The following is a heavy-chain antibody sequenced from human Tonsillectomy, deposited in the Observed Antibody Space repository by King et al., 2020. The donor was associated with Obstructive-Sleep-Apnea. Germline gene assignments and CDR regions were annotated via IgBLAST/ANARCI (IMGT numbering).Heavy chain of an antibody. CDR3: ARQGGSGSHTLYNWFDP. V-gene: IGHV5-51*01. CDR1: GYSFTSYW. Sequence: VQLVESGAEVKKPGESLKISSKGSGYSFTSYWIGWVRQMPGKGLEWMGTIYPGDSDTRYSPSFPGQVTISADKSISTAYLQWSSLTASDTAMYYCARQGGSGSHTLYNWFDPGGQETLVTVSS. CDR2: IYPGDSDT. D-gene: IGHD3-10*01. J-gene: IGHJ5*02.